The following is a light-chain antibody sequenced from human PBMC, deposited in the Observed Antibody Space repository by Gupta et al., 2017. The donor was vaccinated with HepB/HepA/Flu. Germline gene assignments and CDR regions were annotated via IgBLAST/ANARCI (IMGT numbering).Light chain of an antibody. CDR2: GAS. V-gene: IGKV1-39*01. CDR1: QTIGTF. J-gene: IGKJ3*01. Sequence: DIQMTQSPSSLSAYIGERVTIACRASQTIGTFLNWYQQKPGKAPNLLIYGASNLQSGVPSRFSGTGSGTDFTLTISSLQPEDFATYYCQQSYSTPLFTFGPGTKVDIK. CDR3: QQSYSTPLFT.